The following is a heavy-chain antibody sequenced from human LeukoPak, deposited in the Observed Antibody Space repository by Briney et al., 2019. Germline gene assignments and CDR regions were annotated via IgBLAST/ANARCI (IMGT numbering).Heavy chain of an antibody. CDR2: MYYSGAA. J-gene: IGHJ4*02. CDR3: ARYIGGSGTYYFDH. Sequence: SETLSLTCTVSGGSISSSSYYWGWIRQPPGKGLEWIGSMYYSGAAYFNPSLKGRVTISVDTSKNQFSLKLISVTAADTAVYYCARYIGGSGTYYFDHWGQGTLVTVSS. D-gene: IGHD1-26*01. CDR1: GGSISSSSYY. V-gene: IGHV4-39*01.